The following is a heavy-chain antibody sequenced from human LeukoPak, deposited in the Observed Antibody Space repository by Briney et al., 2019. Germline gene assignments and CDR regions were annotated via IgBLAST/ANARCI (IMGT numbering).Heavy chain of an antibody. V-gene: IGHV3-66*01. Sequence: QPGGSLRLSCAASGFTVSSNYMSWVRQAPGKGLEWVSVIYSGGSTYYAESVKGRFTISRDNSNNTLYLQMNSLRAEDTAVYYCARDILAAGIFDYWGQGTLVTVSS. D-gene: IGHD6-13*01. J-gene: IGHJ4*02. CDR2: IYSGGST. CDR1: GFTVSSNY. CDR3: ARDILAAGIFDY.